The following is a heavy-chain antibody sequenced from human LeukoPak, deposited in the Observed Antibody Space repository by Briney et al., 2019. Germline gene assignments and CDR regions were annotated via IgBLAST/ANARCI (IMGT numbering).Heavy chain of an antibody. CDR3: AIFQGTYGDNENDY. Sequence: GASVKVSCKASGGTFRSYAITWVRQAPGKGLEWMGGIIPMINTPKYAQKFQGRVAITADESTSTGYMEVSSLRSEDTAVYYCAIFQGTYGDNENDYWGQGTLVTVSP. D-gene: IGHD4-17*01. CDR1: GGTFRSYA. CDR2: IIPMINTP. J-gene: IGHJ4*02. V-gene: IGHV1-69*01.